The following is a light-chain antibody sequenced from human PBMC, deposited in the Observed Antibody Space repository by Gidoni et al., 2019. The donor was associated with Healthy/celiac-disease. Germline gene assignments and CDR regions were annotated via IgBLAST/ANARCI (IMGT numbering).Light chain of an antibody. CDR3: QQYGSSPYT. CDR2: GAS. J-gene: IGKJ2*01. V-gene: IGKV3-20*01. Sequence: EIVLTPSTGTLSLSPGERATLSCRASQSVSSSYLSWYQQTPGQAPRLLIYGASSRATGIPDRFSGSGSGTDFTLTISRLEPEDFAVYYCQQYGSSPYTFGQGTKLEIK. CDR1: QSVSSSY.